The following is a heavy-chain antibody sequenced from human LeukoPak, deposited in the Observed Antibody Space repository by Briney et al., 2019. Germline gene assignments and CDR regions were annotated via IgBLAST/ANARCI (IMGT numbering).Heavy chain of an antibody. Sequence: GASVTVSCKASGYTFTSYGISWVRQAPGQGLEWMGWISAYNGNTNYAQKLQGRVTMTTDTSTSTAYMELRSLRSDDTAVYYCARDGSGSYYTQDAFDIWGQGTMVTVSS. CDR3: ARDGSGSYYTQDAFDI. CDR1: GYTFTSYG. CDR2: ISAYNGNT. D-gene: IGHD3-10*01. J-gene: IGHJ3*02. V-gene: IGHV1-18*01.